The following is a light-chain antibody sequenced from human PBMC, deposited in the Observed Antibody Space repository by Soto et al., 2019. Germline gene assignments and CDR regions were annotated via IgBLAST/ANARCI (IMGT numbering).Light chain of an antibody. CDR2: KAS. V-gene: IGKV1-5*03. J-gene: IGKJ1*01. CDR3: QQFHSFYPT. Sequence: DIRMTQSHSTLSASVGDRVTITCLACQSISSGLAWYQQKPGRAPKLLIYKASSLESGVPSRLSGSGSGTEFTLTISSLQPYDFATYYCQQFHSFYPTFGQGTKVEIK. CDR1: QSISSG.